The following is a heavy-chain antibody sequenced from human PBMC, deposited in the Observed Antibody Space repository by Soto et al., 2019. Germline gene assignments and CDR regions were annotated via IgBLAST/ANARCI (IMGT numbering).Heavy chain of an antibody. CDR3: ASRDPGTSVDY. CDR2: IYRTGST. J-gene: IGHJ4*02. V-gene: IGHV4-4*02. D-gene: IGHD1-7*01. Sequence: SDTMYLRSAVSGGSLSSKNWWACVRQPPGQGLEWIGEIYRTGSTNYNPSLKSRVTISLDKSENQFSLKVTSLTAADTAVYYCASRDPGTSVDYWGQGTLVTVSS. CDR1: GGSLSSKNW.